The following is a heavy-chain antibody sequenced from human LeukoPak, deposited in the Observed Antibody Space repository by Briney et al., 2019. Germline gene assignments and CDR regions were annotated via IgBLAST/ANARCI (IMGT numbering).Heavy chain of an antibody. CDR3: AKKTPGNYAYDQ. CDR1: GFTFSSSA. J-gene: IGHJ4*02. Sequence: GGSLRLSCAASGFTFSSSAMNWVRQAPGKGLEWVSACGTDGDTYYADSVKGRFTISRDNSKNTLYLQMNSLRAEDTAVYYCAKKTPGNYAYDQWGQGTLVTVSP. D-gene: IGHD3-22*01. CDR2: CGTDGDT. V-gene: IGHV3-23*01.